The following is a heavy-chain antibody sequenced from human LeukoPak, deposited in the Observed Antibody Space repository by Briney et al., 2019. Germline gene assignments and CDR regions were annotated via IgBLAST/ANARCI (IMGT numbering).Heavy chain of an antibody. CDR1: GFTFSSYS. D-gene: IGHD3-9*01. CDR2: ISSSSSYI. V-gene: IGHV3-21*01. J-gene: IGHJ6*02. CDR3: VRDGPNVLRYFDWSRSYYYYGMDV. Sequence: GGSLRLSCAASGFTFSSYSMNWVRQAPGKGLEWVSSISSSSSYIYYADSVKGRFTISRDNAKNSLYLKMNSLRAEDTAVYYCVRDGPNVLRYFDWSRSYYYYGMDVWGQGTTVTVSS.